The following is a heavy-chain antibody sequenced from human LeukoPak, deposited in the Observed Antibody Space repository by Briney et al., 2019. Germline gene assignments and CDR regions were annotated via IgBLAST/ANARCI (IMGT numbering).Heavy chain of an antibody. D-gene: IGHD2-21*02. Sequence: GGSMRLSCAASGFTFSNAWMSWVRQAPGKGLEWVGRIKTKTDGGTTDYAAPVKGRFTISRDDSKTTLYLQMNSLKTEDTAVYYCSAGLPHDYWGQGTLVTVSS. CDR2: IKTKTDGGTT. CDR1: GFTFSNAW. V-gene: IGHV3-15*01. CDR3: SAGLPHDY. J-gene: IGHJ4*02.